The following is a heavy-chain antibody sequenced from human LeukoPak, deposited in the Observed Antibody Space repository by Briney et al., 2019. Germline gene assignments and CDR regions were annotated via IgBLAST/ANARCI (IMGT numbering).Heavy chain of an antibody. CDR1: GFTFSDYY. CDR2: ISSSGSTI. Sequence: KSGGSLRLSCAASGFTFSDYYMSWIRQAPGKGLEWVSYISSSGSTIYYADSVKGRFTISRDNAKNSLYLQMNSLRAEDTAVYYCARVGGRRIAAAGKREYYFDYWGQGTLVTVSS. CDR3: ARVGGRRIAAAGKREYYFDY. J-gene: IGHJ4*02. V-gene: IGHV3-11*01. D-gene: IGHD6-13*01.